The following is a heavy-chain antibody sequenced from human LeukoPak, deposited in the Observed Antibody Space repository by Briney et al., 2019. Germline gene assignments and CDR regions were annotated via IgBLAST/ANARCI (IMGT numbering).Heavy chain of an antibody. V-gene: IGHV3-7*01. CDR2: IKQDGSGK. CDR3: ARKGEVTAPTKNAFDI. CDR1: GFTFSRYD. Sequence: GGSLRLSCVASGFTFSRYDVHWVCQAPGKGLEWVANIKQDGSGKYYVDSVMGRFTISRDNAKNSLYLLMNSLRAEDTAVYFCARKGEVTAPTKNAFDIWGQGTKVTVSS. J-gene: IGHJ3*02. D-gene: IGHD2-21*02.